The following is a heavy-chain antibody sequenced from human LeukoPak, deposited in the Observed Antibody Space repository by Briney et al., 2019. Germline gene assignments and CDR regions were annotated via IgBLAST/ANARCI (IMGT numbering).Heavy chain of an antibody. D-gene: IGHD3-22*01. Sequence: SETLSLTCTVSGGSISSYYWSWIRQPAGKGLEWIGYIYHSGSTYYNPSLKSRVTISVDRSKNQFSLKLSSVTAADTAVYYCARSYDSSGPYWYFDLWGRGTLVTVSS. CDR1: GGSISSYY. J-gene: IGHJ2*01. V-gene: IGHV4-59*06. CDR2: IYHSGST. CDR3: ARSYDSSGPYWYFDL.